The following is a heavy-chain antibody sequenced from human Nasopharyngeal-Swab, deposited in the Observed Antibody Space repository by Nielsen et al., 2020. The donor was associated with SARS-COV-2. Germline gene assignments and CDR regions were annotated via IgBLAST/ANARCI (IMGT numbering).Heavy chain of an antibody. CDR3: ARGGYSYGFDY. J-gene: IGHJ4*02. V-gene: IGHV4-39*01. Sequence: SETLSLTCTVSGGSISSSSYYWGWIRQPPGKGLEWIGSIYYSGSTYYNPSLKSRVTISVDTSKDQFSLKLSSVTAADTAVYYCARGGYSYGFDYWGQGTLVTVSS. CDR1: GGSISSSSYY. CDR2: IYYSGST. D-gene: IGHD5-18*01.